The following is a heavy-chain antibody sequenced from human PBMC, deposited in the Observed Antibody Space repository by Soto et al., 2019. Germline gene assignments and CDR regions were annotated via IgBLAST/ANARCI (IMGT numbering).Heavy chain of an antibody. V-gene: IGHV4-34*01. Sequence: SETLSLTCAVYGGSFSGYYWSWIRQPPGKGLEWIGEINHSGSTNYNPSLKSRVTISVDTSKNQFSLKLSSVTAADTAVYYCAREIMPLTNDWYFDLWGRGTLVTVSS. CDR2: INHSGST. D-gene: IGHD2-8*01. CDR1: GGSFSGYY. J-gene: IGHJ2*01. CDR3: AREIMPLTNDWYFDL.